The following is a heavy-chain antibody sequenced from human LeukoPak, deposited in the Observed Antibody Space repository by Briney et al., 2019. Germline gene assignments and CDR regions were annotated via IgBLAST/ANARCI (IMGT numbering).Heavy chain of an antibody. J-gene: IGHJ4*02. CDR3: ARYCSGGTCYVGLI. V-gene: IGHV3-23*01. Sequence: PGGSLRLSCAASGFTFSTYDMSWVRQAPGKGLEWVASICGSGGSTYYADSVKGRYTISRDNSKNTLYLQMNSLRAEDTAVYYCARYCSGGTCYVGLIWGQGTLVTVSS. CDR2: ICGSGGST. CDR1: GFTFSTYD. D-gene: IGHD2-15*01.